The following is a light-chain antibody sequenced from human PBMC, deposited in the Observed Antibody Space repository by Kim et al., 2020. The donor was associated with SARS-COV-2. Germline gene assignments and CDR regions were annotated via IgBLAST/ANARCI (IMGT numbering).Light chain of an antibody. CDR2: DAS. CDR1: QSVISH. Sequence: MSPGERITLSCRASQSVISHLAWYQQNPGQAPRLLIYDASTRATGLPARFSGSGSGTEFTLTISSLQSEDFAVYYCQQYFGWPLTFGGGTKVDIK. J-gene: IGKJ4*01. CDR3: QQYFGWPLT. V-gene: IGKV3-15*01.